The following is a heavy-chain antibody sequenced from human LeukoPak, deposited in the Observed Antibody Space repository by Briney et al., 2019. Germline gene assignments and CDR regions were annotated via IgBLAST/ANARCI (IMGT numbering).Heavy chain of an antibody. CDR3: ARMSFLKQRTPPRPDDAFDI. V-gene: IGHV1-69*13. CDR2: IIPIFGTA. Sequence: ASVKVSCKASGGTFSSYAISWVRQAPGQGLEWMGGIIPIFGTANYAQKFQGRVTITADESTSTAYMELSSLRSEDTAVYYCARMSFLKQRTPPRPDDAFDIWGQGTMITVSS. CDR1: GGTFSSYA. J-gene: IGHJ3*02. D-gene: IGHD6-6*01.